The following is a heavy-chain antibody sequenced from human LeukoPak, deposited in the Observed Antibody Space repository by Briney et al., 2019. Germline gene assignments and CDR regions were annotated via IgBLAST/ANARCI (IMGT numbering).Heavy chain of an antibody. D-gene: IGHD3-16*01. Sequence: GTSVKVSCKASGYTFNTYDVSWVLQAPGQGLEWVGWMNPHSGNTGYAHKFQGRVTMTRDTSINTAYMELTSLKSDDTAVYYYARDGSRSWGLAYWGQGTLVAVSS. J-gene: IGHJ4*02. CDR1: GYTFNTYD. CDR2: MNPHSGNT. CDR3: ARDGSRSWGLAY. V-gene: IGHV1-8*01.